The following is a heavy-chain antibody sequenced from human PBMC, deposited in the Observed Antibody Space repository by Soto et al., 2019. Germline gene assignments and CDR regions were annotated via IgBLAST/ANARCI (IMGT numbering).Heavy chain of an antibody. J-gene: IGHJ5*02. D-gene: IGHD3-9*01. CDR1: GFTVSSNY. CDR2: IYSGGST. Sequence: GGSLRLSCAASGFTVSSNYMSWVRQAPGKGLEWVSVIYSGGSTYYADSVKGRFTISRDNSKNTLYLQMNSLRAEDTAVYYCARDPDDILTGYSHPRWFDPWGQGTLVTVSS. V-gene: IGHV3-66*01. CDR3: ARDPDDILTGYSHPRWFDP.